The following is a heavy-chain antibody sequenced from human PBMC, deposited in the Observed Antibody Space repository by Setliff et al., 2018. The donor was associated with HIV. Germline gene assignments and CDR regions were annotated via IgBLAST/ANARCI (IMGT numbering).Heavy chain of an antibody. Sequence: GGSLRLSCAASGFTFSSYAMNWVRQAPGKGLEWVAVISFDGSSKYYADSVKGRFTISRDNSKNTLYLQMNSLRAEDTAVYYCAKDPRAAVATICDYWGQGTLVTVSS. D-gene: IGHD5-12*01. CDR1: GFTFSSYA. J-gene: IGHJ4*02. V-gene: IGHV3-30-3*01. CDR3: AKDPRAAVATICDY. CDR2: ISFDGSSK.